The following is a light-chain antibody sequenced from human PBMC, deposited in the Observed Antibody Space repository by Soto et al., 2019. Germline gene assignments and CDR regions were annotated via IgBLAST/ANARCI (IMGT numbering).Light chain of an antibody. J-gene: IGKJ5*01. CDR2: CXS. Sequence: EIVLTQSPGSLFLSAGDRATVSXRASPRIRANVAWYQQVPGXTPQXXXVCXSSRATGSADKLSGSGSATDFTLTISRLDPSHLALYYCQHYGAAPRTCGQGTRLDIK. V-gene: IGKV3-20*01. CDR1: PRIRAN. CDR3: QHYGAAPRT.